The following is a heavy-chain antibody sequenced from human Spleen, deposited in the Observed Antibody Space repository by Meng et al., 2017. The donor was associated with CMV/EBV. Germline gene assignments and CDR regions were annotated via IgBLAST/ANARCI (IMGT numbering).Heavy chain of an antibody. J-gene: IGHJ4*02. CDR2: IKQDGGAT. Sequence: GESLKISCAASGFTFTSYLMSWVRQAPGKGLEWIANIKQDGGATYYEDSVKGRFTISGDNTRTSLYLQMNSLRVDDTAVYYCAREEGDFWGQGTLVTVSS. V-gene: IGHV3-7*01. D-gene: IGHD3-3*01. CDR3: AREEGDF. CDR1: GFTFTSYL.